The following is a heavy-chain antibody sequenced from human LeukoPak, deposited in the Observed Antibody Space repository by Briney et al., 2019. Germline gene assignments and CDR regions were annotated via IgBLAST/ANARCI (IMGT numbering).Heavy chain of an antibody. Sequence: SETLSLTCTVSGGSISTSNYYWGWIRQPPGKGLEWIGNIFYSGSTYYSPSLKSRVTISLDTSRNQFSLKLSSVTAADTAVYYCAREIGSYFDYWGQGTLVTVSS. CDR1: GGSISTSNYY. D-gene: IGHD3-10*01. CDR2: IFYSGST. V-gene: IGHV4-39*07. CDR3: AREIGSYFDY. J-gene: IGHJ4*02.